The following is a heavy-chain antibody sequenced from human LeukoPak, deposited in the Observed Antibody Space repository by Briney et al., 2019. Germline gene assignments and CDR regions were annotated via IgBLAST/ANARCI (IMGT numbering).Heavy chain of an antibody. D-gene: IGHD3-22*01. V-gene: IGHV1-8*01. J-gene: IGHJ4*02. Sequence: ASVKVSCKASGYTFTSYDINWVRQATGQGLEWMGWMNPNSGNTGYAQKFQGRVTMTRNTSISTAYMELSSLRSEDTAVYYCARITMIVVVIIGLAYRVNYWGQGTLVTVSS. CDR3: ARITMIVVVIIGLAYRVNY. CDR1: GYTFTSYD. CDR2: MNPNSGNT.